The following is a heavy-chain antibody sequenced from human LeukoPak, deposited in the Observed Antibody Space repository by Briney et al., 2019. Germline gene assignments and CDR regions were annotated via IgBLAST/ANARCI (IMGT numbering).Heavy chain of an antibody. D-gene: IGHD6-25*01. V-gene: IGHV1-8*01. J-gene: IGHJ5*02. CDR2: MKPNSGNT. CDR1: GYTFTNYD. Sequence: ASVKVSCKASGYTFTNYDINGVRPAAGRGREGVGWMKPNSGNTGYAQKFQGRVTMTTNTSISTAYMELSSLRSEDTAVYSCARGSGSALGDPWGQGTQVTVSS. CDR3: ARGSGSALGDP.